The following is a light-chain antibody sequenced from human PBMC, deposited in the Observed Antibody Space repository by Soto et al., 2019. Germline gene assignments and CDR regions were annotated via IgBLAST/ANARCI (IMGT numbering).Light chain of an antibody. CDR1: KLGDKY. J-gene: IGLJ2*01. V-gene: IGLV3-1*01. CDR3: QTWDSSTAV. CDR2: QDN. Sequence: SYELTQPPSVSVSPGQTASITCSGNKLGDKYTSWYQQRPGQSPVLIIYQDNKRPSGIPERFSGSNSGNTATLTISGTQGMDEADFYCQTWDSSTAVFGGGTKLTVL.